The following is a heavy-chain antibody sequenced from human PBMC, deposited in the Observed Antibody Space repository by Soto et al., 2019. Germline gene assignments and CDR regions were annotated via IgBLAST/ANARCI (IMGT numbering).Heavy chain of an antibody. D-gene: IGHD1-26*01. CDR3: ARDRERFDF. Sequence: GGSLRLSCAASGFTFSSYWMSWVRQAPGKGLEWVSNIKQDGSAKYDVDSVKGRFTITRDNAKNSLYLQMNSLGAEGAGGYYCARDRERFDFWGQGTLVTVSS. V-gene: IGHV3-7*01. CDR1: GFTFSSYW. CDR2: IKQDGSAK. J-gene: IGHJ4*02.